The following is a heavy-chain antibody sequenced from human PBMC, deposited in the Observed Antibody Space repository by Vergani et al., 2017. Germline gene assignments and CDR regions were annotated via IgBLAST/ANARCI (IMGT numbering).Heavy chain of an antibody. CDR1: GYSFTSYW. CDR3: ARRTTPVVVVAASPGAFDI. V-gene: IGHV5-51*03. Sequence: EVQLVQSGAEVKKPGESLKISCNGSGYSFTSYWIGWVRQMPGKGLEWMGIIYPGDSDTRYSPSFQGQVTISADKSISTAYLQWSSLKASDTAMYYCARRTTPVVVVAASPGAFDIWGQGTMVTVSS. CDR2: IYPGDSDT. J-gene: IGHJ3*02. D-gene: IGHD2-15*01.